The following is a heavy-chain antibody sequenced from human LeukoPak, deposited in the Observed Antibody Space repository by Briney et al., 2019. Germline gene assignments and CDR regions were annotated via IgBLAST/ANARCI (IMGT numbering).Heavy chain of an antibody. J-gene: IGHJ3*02. CDR1: GFTFSNYW. CDR3: AKDRYDSSGYYSDDAFDI. CDR2: INSDGINT. V-gene: IGHV3-74*01. D-gene: IGHD3-22*01. Sequence: GGSLRLSCAASGFTFSNYWMHWVRQAPGKGLVWVSRINSDGINTSYADSVKGRFTISRDNSKNTLYLQMNSLRAEDTAVYYCAKDRYDSSGYYSDDAFDIWGQGTMVTVSS.